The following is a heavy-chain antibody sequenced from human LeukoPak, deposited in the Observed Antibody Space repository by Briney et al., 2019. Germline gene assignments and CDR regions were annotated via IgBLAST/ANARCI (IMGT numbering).Heavy chain of an antibody. CDR2: VNHGGGA. Sequence: SETLSLTCAVYGGSFSGYYWSWIRQPPGKGLEWLGEVNHGGGANYNPSLKSRVTMSVDTSKNHFSLELSSVTAADTAVYYCARHNYGDYVFWGQGTLVAVSS. D-gene: IGHD4-17*01. J-gene: IGHJ4*02. CDR1: GGSFSGYY. CDR3: ARHNYGDYVF. V-gene: IGHV4-34*01.